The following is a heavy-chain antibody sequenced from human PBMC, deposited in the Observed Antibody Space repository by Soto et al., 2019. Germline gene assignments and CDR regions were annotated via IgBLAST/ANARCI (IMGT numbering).Heavy chain of an antibody. J-gene: IGHJ4*02. CDR3: AKDPGCQAVALDY. D-gene: IGHD6-19*01. Sequence: QVQLVESGGGVVQPGRSLRLSCAASGFTFSSYGMHWVRQAPGKGLEWVAVISYDGSNKYYADSVKGRFTISRDNSKNTLYLQMNSLRAEDTAVYYCAKDPGCQAVALDYWGQGTLVTVSS. CDR1: GFTFSSYG. CDR2: ISYDGSNK. V-gene: IGHV3-30*18.